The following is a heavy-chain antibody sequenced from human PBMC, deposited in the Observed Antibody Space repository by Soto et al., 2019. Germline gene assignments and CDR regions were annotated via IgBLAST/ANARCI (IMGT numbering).Heavy chain of an antibody. Sequence: PSETLSLTCTVSGGSISSYYWSWIRQPPGKGLEWIGYIYYSGSTNYNPSLKSRVTISVDTSKNQFSLKLSSVTAADTAVYYCAREIVRNYDFWSGYLKGRWFDPWGQGTLVTVSS. D-gene: IGHD3-3*01. J-gene: IGHJ5*02. V-gene: IGHV4-59*01. CDR3: AREIVRNYDFWSGYLKGRWFDP. CDR2: IYYSGST. CDR1: GGSISSYY.